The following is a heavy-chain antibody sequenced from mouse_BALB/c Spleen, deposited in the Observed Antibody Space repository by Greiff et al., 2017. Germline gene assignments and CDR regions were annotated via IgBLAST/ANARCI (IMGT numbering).Heavy chain of an antibody. V-gene: IGHV1-61*01. J-gene: IGHJ4*01. CDR3: ATRGYIYYAMDY. CDR2: IDPSDSET. Sequence: QVHLQQPGAERGSPGASGKLSCRASAYTFPTYWLNWVKQRPGQGLEWIGMIDPSDSETHYNQMFKDKATLTVDKSSSTAYMQLSSLTSEDSAVYYCATRGYIYYAMDYWGQGTSVTVSS. CDR1: AYTFPTYW. D-gene: IGHD3-1*01.